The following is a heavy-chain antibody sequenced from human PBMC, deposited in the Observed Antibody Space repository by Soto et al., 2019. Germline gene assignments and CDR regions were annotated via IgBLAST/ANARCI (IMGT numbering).Heavy chain of an antibody. Sequence: QVQLVESGGGVVQPGRSLRLSCAASGFTFSSYGMHWVRQAPGKGLEWVAVISYDGSNKYYADSVKGRFTISRDNSKNTLYLQMNSLRAEDTAVYYCARVLSGLSLDYWGQGTLVTVSS. V-gene: IGHV3-30*03. J-gene: IGHJ4*02. CDR2: ISYDGSNK. CDR3: ARVLSGLSLDY. CDR1: GFTFSSYG. D-gene: IGHD3-16*02.